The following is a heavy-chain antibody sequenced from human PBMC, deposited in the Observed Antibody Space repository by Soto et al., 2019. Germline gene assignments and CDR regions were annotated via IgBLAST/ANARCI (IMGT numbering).Heavy chain of an antibody. CDR1: SGSISSSNW. CDR3: ASPAASNVPGIAVAGTVNWFDP. CDR2: IYHSGST. V-gene: IGHV4-4*02. Sequence: PSETLSLSCAVSSGSISSSNWWSWVRQPPGKGLEWIGEIYHSGSTNYNPSLKSRVTISVDKSKNQFSLKLSSVTAADTAVYYCASPAASNVPGIAVAGTVNWFDPWGQGTLVTVSS. J-gene: IGHJ5*02. D-gene: IGHD6-19*01.